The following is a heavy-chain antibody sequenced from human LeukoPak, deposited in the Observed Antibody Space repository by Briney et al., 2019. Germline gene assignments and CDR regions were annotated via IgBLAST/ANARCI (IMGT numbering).Heavy chain of an antibody. V-gene: IGHV1-8*03. CDR1: GYTFTSYD. Sequence: ASVKVFCKASGYTFTSYDINWVRQATGQGLEWMGWMNPNSGNTGYAQKFQGRVTITRNTSISTAYMELSSLRSEDTAVYYCARGNLLSSTSFKDYYYMDVWGKGTTVTVSS. CDR2: MNPNSGNT. J-gene: IGHJ6*03. CDR3: ARGNLLSSTSFKDYYYMDV. D-gene: IGHD2-2*01.